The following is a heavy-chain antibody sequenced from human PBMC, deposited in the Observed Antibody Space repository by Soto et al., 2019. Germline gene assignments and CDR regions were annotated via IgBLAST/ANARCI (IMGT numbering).Heavy chain of an antibody. CDR2: ISAYNGNT. J-gene: IGHJ4*02. D-gene: IGHD6-19*01. V-gene: IGHV1-18*01. CDR1: GYTFTSYG. CDR3: ARVLGDLYSSGCSDY. Sequence: GASVKVSCKASGYTFTSYGISWVRQAPGQGLEWMGWISAYNGNTNYAQKLQGRVTMTTDTSTSTAYMELRSLRSDDTAVYYCARVLGDLYSSGCSDYWGQGTLVTVSS.